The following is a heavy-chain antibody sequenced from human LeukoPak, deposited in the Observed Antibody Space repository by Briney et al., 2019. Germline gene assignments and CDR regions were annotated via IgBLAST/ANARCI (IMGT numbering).Heavy chain of an antibody. CDR3: ASISSSWYFGAFDI. CDR2: IYYSGST. J-gene: IGHJ3*02. CDR1: GGSISSYY. V-gene: IGHV4-59*08. Sequence: SETLSLTCTVSGGSISSYYWSWIRQPPGKGLEWIGYIYYSGSTNYNPSLKSRVTISVDMSKNQFSLKLSSVTAADTAVYYCASISSSWYFGAFDIWGQGTMVTVSS. D-gene: IGHD6-13*01.